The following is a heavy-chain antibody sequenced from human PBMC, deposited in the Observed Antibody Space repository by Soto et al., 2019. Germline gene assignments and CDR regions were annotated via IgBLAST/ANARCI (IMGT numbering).Heavy chain of an antibody. CDR3: SNFWSGYLYYFDY. V-gene: IGHV3-23*01. CDR2: ISGSGANT. CDR1: GFTCSSYA. Sequence: GVCLRRSCAACGFTCSSYAMRWVREAPGKGLGWVSAISGSGANTYYADSVKGRFTISRDNSKNTLFLLLNSLRAEDTAVYYCSNFWSGYLYYFDYWGQVPMGAVCS. D-gene: IGHD3-3*01. J-gene: IGHJ4*02.